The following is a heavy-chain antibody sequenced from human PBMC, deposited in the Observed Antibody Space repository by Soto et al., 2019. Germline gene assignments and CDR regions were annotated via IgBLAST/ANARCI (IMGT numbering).Heavy chain of an antibody. CDR2: IYTSGST. D-gene: IGHD3-10*01. CDR1: GGSISSYY. Sequence: SETLSLTCTVSGGSISSYYWSWIRQPAGTGLEWIGRIYTSGSTNYNPSLKSRVTMSVDTSKNQFSLKLSSVTAADTAVYYCARENYYGSGSYYYYYYYGMDVWGQGTTVTVSS. CDR3: ARENYYGSGSYYYYYYYGMDV. J-gene: IGHJ6*02. V-gene: IGHV4-4*07.